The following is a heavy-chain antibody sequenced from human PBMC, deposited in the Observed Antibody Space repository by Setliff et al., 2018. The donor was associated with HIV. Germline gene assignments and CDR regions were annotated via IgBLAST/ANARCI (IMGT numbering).Heavy chain of an antibody. CDR3: ARDLFTVPSREGYDY. Sequence: ASVKVSCKASGYSFSSYGVSWVRQAPGQGLEWMGWISVYNGNTNYAQKFQNRVTMTTDTSTSTAYMELRSLRSVDTAVYYCARDLFTVPSREGYDYWGQGTLVTVSS. CDR1: GYSFSSYG. J-gene: IGHJ4*02. D-gene: IGHD1-26*01. V-gene: IGHV1-18*01. CDR2: ISVYNGNT.